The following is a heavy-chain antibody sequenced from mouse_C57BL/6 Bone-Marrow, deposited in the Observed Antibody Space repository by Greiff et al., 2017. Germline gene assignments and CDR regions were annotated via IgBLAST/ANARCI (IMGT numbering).Heavy chain of an antibody. CDR1: GFTFSDYG. CDR3: ARRLRYAMDY. Sequence: EVMLVESGGGLVKPGGSLQLSCAASGFTFSDYGMHWVRQAPEKGLEWVAYISSGSSTIYYADTVKGRFTISRDNAKNTLFLQMTSLRSEDTAMYYCARRLRYAMDYWGQGTSVTVSS. D-gene: IGHD2-2*01. J-gene: IGHJ4*01. CDR2: ISSGSSTI. V-gene: IGHV5-17*01.